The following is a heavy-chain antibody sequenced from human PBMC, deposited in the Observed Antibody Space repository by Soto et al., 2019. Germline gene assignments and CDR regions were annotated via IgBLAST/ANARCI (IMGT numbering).Heavy chain of an antibody. CDR2: IYFSGGT. J-gene: IGHJ4*02. CDR3: ARESRSWYGSIWDY. V-gene: IGHV4-59*12. Sequence: QVQLQKSGPGLVKPSETLSLTCTVSGGSISSYYWSWIRQPPGKELEWIGYIYFSGGTNYNPSLKSRVTISVDTSKNQFSLKLSSVTAADTAAYYCARESRSWYGSIWDYWGQGTLVTVSA. CDR1: GGSISSYY. D-gene: IGHD6-13*01.